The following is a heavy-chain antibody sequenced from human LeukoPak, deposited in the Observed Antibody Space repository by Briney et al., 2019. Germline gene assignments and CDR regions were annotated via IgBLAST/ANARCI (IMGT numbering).Heavy chain of an antibody. CDR1: GGSISSHY. Sequence: SETLSLTCTVSGGSISSHYWSWIRQPRGKGLEWIGRIYTSGSTNYNPSLKSRVTISVDTSKNQFSLKLSSVTAADTAVYYCARDSLQMNYYYYMDVWGKGTTVTVSS. V-gene: IGHV4-4*08. D-gene: IGHD2-15*01. J-gene: IGHJ6*03. CDR3: ARDSLQMNYYYYMDV. CDR2: IYTSGST.